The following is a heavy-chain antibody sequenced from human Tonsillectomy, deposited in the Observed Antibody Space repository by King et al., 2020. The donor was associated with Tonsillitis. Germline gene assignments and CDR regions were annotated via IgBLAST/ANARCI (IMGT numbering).Heavy chain of an antibody. CDR2: IYPGDSDT. Sequence: QLVQSGAEVKKPGASLKISCKGSGYSFTSYWIGWVRQMPGKGLEWMGIIYPGDSDTRYSPSFQGQVTISADKSISTAYLQWSSLKASDTAMYYCARLIHDRDNGDTPDPAYDWYFDIWGRGTLVTVSS. CDR3: ARLIHDRDNGDTPDPAYDWYFDI. CDR1: GYSFTSYW. D-gene: IGHD2-8*01. J-gene: IGHJ2*01. V-gene: IGHV5-51*01.